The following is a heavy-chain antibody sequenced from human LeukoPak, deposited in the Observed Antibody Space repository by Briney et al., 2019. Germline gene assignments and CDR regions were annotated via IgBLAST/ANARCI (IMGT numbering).Heavy chain of an antibody. D-gene: IGHD5-12*01. J-gene: IGHJ5*02. CDR2: IYYSGST. Sequence: SETLSLTCTVSGGSISSYYWSWIRQPPGKGLEWIGYIYYSGSTNYNPSLKSRVTISVDTSKNQFSLKLSSVTAADTAVYYCARATNDIVDNWFDPWGLGTLVTVSS. V-gene: IGHV4-59*01. CDR3: ARATNDIVDNWFDP. CDR1: GGSISSYY.